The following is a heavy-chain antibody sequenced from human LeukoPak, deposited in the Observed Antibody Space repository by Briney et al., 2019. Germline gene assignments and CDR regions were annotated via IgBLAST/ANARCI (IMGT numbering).Heavy chain of an antibody. D-gene: IGHD3-22*01. CDR2: IKQDGSEK. V-gene: IGHV3-7*01. CDR3: ASREYYYDSSGYYYSYFQH. CDR1: GFTFSSYW. Sequence: GGSLRLSCAASGFTFSSYWMSWVRQAPGKGLEWVANIKQDGSEKYYVDSVKGRFTISRDNAKNSLYLQMNGLRAEDTAVYYCASREYYYDSSGYYYSYFQHWGQGTLVTVSS. J-gene: IGHJ1*01.